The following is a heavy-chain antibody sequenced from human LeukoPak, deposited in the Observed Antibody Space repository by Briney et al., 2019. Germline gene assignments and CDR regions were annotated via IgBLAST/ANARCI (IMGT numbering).Heavy chain of an antibody. CDR1: GGSISSYY. CDR2: INHSGST. Sequence: SETLSLTCTVSGGSISSYYWSWIRQPPGKGLEWIGEINHSGSTNYNPSLKSRVTISVDTSKNQFSLKLSSVTAADTAVYYCARLSGAYYYGSGSYLWFDPWGQGTLVTVSS. V-gene: IGHV4-34*01. J-gene: IGHJ5*02. CDR3: ARLSGAYYYGSGSYLWFDP. D-gene: IGHD3-10*01.